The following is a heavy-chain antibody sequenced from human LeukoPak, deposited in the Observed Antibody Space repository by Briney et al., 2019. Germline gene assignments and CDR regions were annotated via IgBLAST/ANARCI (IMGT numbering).Heavy chain of an antibody. V-gene: IGHV3-48*03. CDR3: ARAGSYSSSS. D-gene: IGHD6-6*01. Sequence: GXSLRLSCAASGFTFSSYEMNWVRQAPGKGLEWVSYISSSGSTIYYADSVKGRFTISRDKAKNSLYLQMNSLRAEDTAVYYCARAGSYSSSSWGQGTLVTVSS. J-gene: IGHJ4*02. CDR1: GFTFSSYE. CDR2: ISSSGSTI.